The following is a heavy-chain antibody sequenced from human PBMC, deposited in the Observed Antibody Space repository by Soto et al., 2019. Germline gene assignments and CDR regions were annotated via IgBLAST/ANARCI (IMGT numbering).Heavy chain of an antibody. Sequence: EVQLVESAGGLVKPGGSLRLSCVASGFSFNEAWMNWVRQAPGEGLEWVGRIKTSAGGGATDYAAPVQGRFTISRDDSKNALYLHMKSLRTGDTAIYYCTTGSVEGIWGEGTAVTVSS. CDR3: TTGSVEGI. CDR2: IKTSAGGGAT. D-gene: IGHD2-15*01. J-gene: IGHJ6*04. V-gene: IGHV3-15*07. CDR1: GFSFNEAW.